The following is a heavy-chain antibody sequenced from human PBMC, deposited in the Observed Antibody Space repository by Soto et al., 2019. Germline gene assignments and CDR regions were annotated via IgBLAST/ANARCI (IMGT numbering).Heavy chain of an antibody. V-gene: IGHV1-18*01. CDR1: GYNFASYG. CDR2: ISAYNGNT. Sequence: ASVKVSCKASGYNFASYGISWVRQAPGQGLEWMGWISAYNGNTNYAQKLQGRVTMTTDTSTSTAYMELRSLRSDDTAVYYCKIDRDFWSDYWGQGTLVTVSS. J-gene: IGHJ4*02. CDR3: KIDRDFWSDY. D-gene: IGHD3-3*01.